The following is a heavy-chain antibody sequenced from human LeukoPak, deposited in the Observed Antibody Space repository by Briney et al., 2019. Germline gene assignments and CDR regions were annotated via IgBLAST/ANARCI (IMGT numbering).Heavy chain of an antibody. CDR1: GYTFTSYG. Sequence: GASVKVSCKASGYTFTSYGISWVRQPPGQGLEWMGWISVYNVDTNYAQKFQGRVTMTTDTSTSTAYMELRSLRSDDTAVYYCARVLSGTTAPDYWGQGTLVTVSS. CDR2: ISVYNVDT. D-gene: IGHD1-20*01. J-gene: IGHJ4*02. CDR3: ARVLSGTTAPDY. V-gene: IGHV1-18*01.